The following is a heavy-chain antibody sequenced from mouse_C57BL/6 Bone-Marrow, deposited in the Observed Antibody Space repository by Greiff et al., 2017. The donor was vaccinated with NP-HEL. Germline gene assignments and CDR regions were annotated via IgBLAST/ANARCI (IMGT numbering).Heavy chain of an antibody. J-gene: IGHJ2*01. Sequence: EVKLMESGGDLVKPGGSLKLSCAASGFTFSSYGMSWVRQTPDKRLEWVATISSGGSYTYYPDSVKGRFTISRDNAKNTLYLQRSSLKSEDTAMYYCARRGYDYGSSDGDYDDWGKGTTLTVSS. CDR2: ISSGGSYT. CDR1: GFTFSSYG. CDR3: ARRGYDYGSSDGDYDD. V-gene: IGHV5-6*02. D-gene: IGHD1-1*01.